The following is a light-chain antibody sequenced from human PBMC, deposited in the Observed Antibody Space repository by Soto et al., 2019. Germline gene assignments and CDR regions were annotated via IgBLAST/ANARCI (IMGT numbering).Light chain of an antibody. V-gene: IGLV2-11*01. CDR2: DVT. CDR3: CSYAGSHTWV. Sequence: QSVLTQPRSVSGSPGQSVTISCTGTSSDVGGYNYISWYQLHPGKAPKLMISDVTKRPSGVPDRFSGSKSGNTASLAISGLQAEDEADYYCCSYAGSHTWVFGGGTKLTVL. J-gene: IGLJ3*02. CDR1: SSDVGGYNY.